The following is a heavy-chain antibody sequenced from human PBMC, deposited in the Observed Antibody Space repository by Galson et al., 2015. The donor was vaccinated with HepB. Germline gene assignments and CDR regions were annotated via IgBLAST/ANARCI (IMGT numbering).Heavy chain of an antibody. Sequence: SLRLSCAAYGFIFSDNGMHWVRQAPATGLEWVAIAWSDGRKRYYADSAKGRFSISRENSNNTLYLQMTSLSAEDTAVYYCVIGGYCTSSSCYHLDYWGQGSLVTVS. CDR3: VIGGYCTSSSCYHLDY. CDR1: GFIFSDNG. D-gene: IGHD2-2*01. V-gene: IGHV3-33*01. J-gene: IGHJ4*02. CDR2: AWSDGRKR.